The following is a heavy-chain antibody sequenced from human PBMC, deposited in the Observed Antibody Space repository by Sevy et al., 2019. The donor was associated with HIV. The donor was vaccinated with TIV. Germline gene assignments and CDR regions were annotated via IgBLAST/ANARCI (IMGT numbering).Heavy chain of an antibody. J-gene: IGHJ4*02. CDR3: TTGPTMVRGVKGY. D-gene: IGHD3-10*01. V-gene: IGHV3-15*01. CDR2: IKSKTDGGTT. Sequence: GGSLRLSCAASGFTFSNAWMSWVHQAPGKGLEWVGRIKSKTDGGTTDYAAPVKGRFTISRDDSKNTLYLQMNSLKTEDTSVYYCTTGPTMVRGVKGYWGQGTLVTVSS. CDR1: GFTFSNAW.